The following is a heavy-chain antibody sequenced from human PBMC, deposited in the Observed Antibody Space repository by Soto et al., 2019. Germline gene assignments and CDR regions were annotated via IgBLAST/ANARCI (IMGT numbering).Heavy chain of an antibody. CDR2: IYHSGST. CDR1: GGSISSGGYS. V-gene: IGHV4-30-2*01. Sequence: PSETLSLTCAVSGGSISSGGYSWSWIRQPPGKGLEWIGYIYHSGSTYYNPSLKSRVTISVDRSKSQFSLKLSSVTAADTAVYYCARRVSGVTAYNWFDPWGQGTLVTVSS. D-gene: IGHD4-4*01. J-gene: IGHJ5*02. CDR3: ARRVSGVTAYNWFDP.